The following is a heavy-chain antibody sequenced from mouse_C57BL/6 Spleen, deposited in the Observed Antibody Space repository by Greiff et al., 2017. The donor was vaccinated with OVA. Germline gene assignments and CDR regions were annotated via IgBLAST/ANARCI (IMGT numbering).Heavy chain of an antibody. J-gene: IGHJ3*01. V-gene: IGHV1-15*01. CDR2: IDPETGGT. CDR3: TRQGDGYYPFAY. Sequence: VQGVESWAELVRPGASVTLSCKASGYTFTDYELHWVKQTPVHGLEWIGAIDPETGGTAYNQKFKGKAILTADKSSSTAYMELRSLTSEDSAVYDCTRQGDGYYPFAYWGQGTLVTVSA. CDR1: GYTFTDYE. D-gene: IGHD2-3*01.